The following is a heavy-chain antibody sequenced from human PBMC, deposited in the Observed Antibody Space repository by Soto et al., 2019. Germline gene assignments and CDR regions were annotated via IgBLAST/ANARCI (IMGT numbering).Heavy chain of an antibody. CDR1: GGSVSSGSYY. J-gene: IGHJ6*02. D-gene: IGHD6-13*01. CDR2: IYYSGST. CDR3: ATLHSSSWHDYYYGMDV. V-gene: IGHV4-61*01. Sequence: SETLSLTCTVSGGSVSSGSYYWSWIRQPPGKGLEWIGYIYYSGSTNYNPSLKSRVTISVDTSKNQFSLRLSSVTAADTAVYYCATLHSSSWHDYYYGMDVWGQGTRVTVSS.